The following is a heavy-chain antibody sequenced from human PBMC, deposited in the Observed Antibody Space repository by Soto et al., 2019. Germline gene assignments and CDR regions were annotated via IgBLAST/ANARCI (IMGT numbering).Heavy chain of an antibody. V-gene: IGHV4-34*01. CDR2: INHSGST. CDR3: PIITSQNSVTPFDY. D-gene: IGHD3-10*01. Sequence: QVQLQQWGAGLLKPSETLSLTCAVYGGSFSGYYWSWIRQPPGKGLEWIGEINHSGSTNYNPSLKSRVTISVDTSKNQFSLKLSSVTAADTAVYYCPIITSQNSVTPFDYWGQGTLVTVSS. J-gene: IGHJ4*02. CDR1: GGSFSGYY.